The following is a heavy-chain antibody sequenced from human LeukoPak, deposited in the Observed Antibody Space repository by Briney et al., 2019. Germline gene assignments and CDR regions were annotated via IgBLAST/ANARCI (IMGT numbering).Heavy chain of an antibody. Sequence: GGSLRLSCAASGFTFSSYWMSWVRQAPGKGLEWVPNIKQDGSEKYYVDSVKGRFTISRDNAKNSLYLQMNSLRAEDTAVYYCARDRVWFGELLPYFDYWGQGTLVTVSS. J-gene: IGHJ4*02. V-gene: IGHV3-7*03. CDR1: GFTFSSYW. D-gene: IGHD3-10*01. CDR2: IKQDGSEK. CDR3: ARDRVWFGELLPYFDY.